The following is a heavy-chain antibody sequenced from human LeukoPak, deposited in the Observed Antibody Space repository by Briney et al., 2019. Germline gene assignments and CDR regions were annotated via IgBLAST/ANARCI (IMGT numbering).Heavy chain of an antibody. Sequence: GASVKVSCKASGYTFTSYGISWVRQAPGQGLEWMGWISAYNGNTNYAQKFQGRVTMTRDTSTTTVYMELSSLRSEDTAVYYCARGFGGYDRQGFDYWGQGTLVTVSS. J-gene: IGHJ4*02. V-gene: IGHV1-18*04. D-gene: IGHD5-12*01. CDR3: ARGFGGYDRQGFDY. CDR2: ISAYNGNT. CDR1: GYTFTSYG.